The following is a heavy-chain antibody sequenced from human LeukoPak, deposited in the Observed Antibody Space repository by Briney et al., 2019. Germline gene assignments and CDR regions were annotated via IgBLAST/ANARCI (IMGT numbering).Heavy chain of an antibody. V-gene: IGHV3-30*18. CDR1: GFTFSSYG. D-gene: IGHD2-2*01. J-gene: IGHJ4*02. CDR2: ISNDGSNK. Sequence: GGSLRLSCAASGFTFSSYGIHWVRQAPGKGLGWVAVISNDGSNKYYADSVKGRFTTSRDNSKNTLYLQMNSLRPEDTAVYYCAKPPLYCNTPSCYVDYWGQGTLVTVSS. CDR3: AKPPLYCNTPSCYVDY.